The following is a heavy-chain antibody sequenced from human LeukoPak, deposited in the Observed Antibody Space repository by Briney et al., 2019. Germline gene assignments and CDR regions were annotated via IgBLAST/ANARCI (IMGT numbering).Heavy chain of an antibody. CDR2: IYYSGST. CDR1: GGSISSSSYY. V-gene: IGHV4-39*07. J-gene: IGHJ4*02. Sequence: PSETLSLTCTVSGGSISSSSYYWGWIRQPPGKGLEWIGSIYYSGSTYYNPSLKSRVTISVDTSKNQFSLKLSSVTAADTAVYHCARVVGYSSRLYYFDYWGQGTLVTVSS. CDR3: ARVVGYSSRLYYFDY. D-gene: IGHD6-13*01.